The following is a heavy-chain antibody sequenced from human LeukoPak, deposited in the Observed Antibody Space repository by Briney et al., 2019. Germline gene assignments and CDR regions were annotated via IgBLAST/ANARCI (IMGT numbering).Heavy chain of an antibody. V-gene: IGHV4-59*08. D-gene: IGHD1-26*01. CDR2: IDNSGTIYYSGST. CDR3: ARPFSGSYSDAFDL. CDR1: GGSMSSNY. J-gene: IGHJ3*01. Sequence: PSETLSLTCTVSGGSMSSNYWSWIRQPPGKGLEWIGYIDNSGTIYYSGSTNYSPSLLSRVTISVDTSKNQFSLKLRSVTAADTAVYYCARPFSGSYSDAFDLWGQGTMVTVSS.